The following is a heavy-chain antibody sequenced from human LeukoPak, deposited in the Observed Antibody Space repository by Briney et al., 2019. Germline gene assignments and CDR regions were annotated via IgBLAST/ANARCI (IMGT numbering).Heavy chain of an antibody. V-gene: IGHV3-30*18. CDR2: ISYDGSNK. J-gene: IGHJ3*02. CDR3: AKDLPAKTYYYDSPDI. D-gene: IGHD3-22*01. Sequence: QPGGSLRLSCAASGFTFSSYGMHWVRQAPGKGLEWVAVISYDGSNKYYADSVKGRFTISRDNSKNTLYLQMNSLRAEDTAVYYCAKDLPAKTYYYDSPDIWGQGTMVTVSS. CDR1: GFTFSSYG.